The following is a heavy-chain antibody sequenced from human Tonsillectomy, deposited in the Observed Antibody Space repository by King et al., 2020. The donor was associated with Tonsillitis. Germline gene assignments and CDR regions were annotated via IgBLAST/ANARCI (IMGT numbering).Heavy chain of an antibody. Sequence: QLVQSGAEVKKPGSSVKVSCKASGGSFSSHAISWVRQAPGQGLEWMGGIIPMPGTSNYDQKFQARVTITADESTTTAYMELSSLRSEDTAVYYCARGGDYDASGLRLDYWGQGTPVTVSS. V-gene: IGHV1-69*01. CDR2: IIPMPGTS. CDR1: GGSFSSHA. CDR3: ARGGDYDASGLRLDY. J-gene: IGHJ4*02. D-gene: IGHD4/OR15-4a*01.